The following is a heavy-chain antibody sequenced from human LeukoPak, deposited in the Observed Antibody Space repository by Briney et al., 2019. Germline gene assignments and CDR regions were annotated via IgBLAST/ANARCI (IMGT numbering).Heavy chain of an antibody. CDR2: IKQDGSEK. CDR3: ARDKTRRLGYSYSKSGNYFDY. Sequence: GGSLRLSCAASGFTFSSYWMSWVRQAPGKGLEWVANIKQDGSEKYYADSVKGRFTISRDNAKNSLYLQMNSLRAEDTAVYSCARDKTRRLGYSYSKSGNYFDYWGQGTLVTVSS. V-gene: IGHV3-7*01. CDR1: GFTFSSYW. D-gene: IGHD5-18*01. J-gene: IGHJ4*02.